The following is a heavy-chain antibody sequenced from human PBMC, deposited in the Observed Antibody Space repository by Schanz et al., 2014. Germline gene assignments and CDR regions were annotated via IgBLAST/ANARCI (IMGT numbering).Heavy chain of an antibody. CDR2: IKSDGSST. D-gene: IGHD3-10*01. V-gene: IGHV3-74*02. CDR1: GFPFSDYF. J-gene: IGHJ3*02. Sequence: VQLVDSGGGLVKPGGSLRLSCTASGFPFSDYFMAWIRQPPGRGLEWVSRIKSDGSSTSYADSVKGRFTISRDNAKNTLYLQMNSLRAEDTAVYYCAKGRFGELSAFDIWGQGTMXTVSS. CDR3: AKGRFGELSAFDI.